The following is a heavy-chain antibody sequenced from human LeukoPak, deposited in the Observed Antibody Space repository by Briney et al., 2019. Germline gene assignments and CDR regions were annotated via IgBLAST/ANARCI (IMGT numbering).Heavy chain of an antibody. CDR1: GGSFTDYN. J-gene: IGHJ4*02. CDR2: INDSGTT. V-gene: IGHV4-34*01. Sequence: SETLSLTCAVYGGSFTDYNWTWLRQSPEKGLEWIGEINDSGTTHYNPSLKSRVTISVDTAKHQFSLRMRSPTAADTAVYYCARGLDLEGLDYWGQGTLVTVSS. D-gene: IGHD1-1*01. CDR3: ARGLDLEGLDY.